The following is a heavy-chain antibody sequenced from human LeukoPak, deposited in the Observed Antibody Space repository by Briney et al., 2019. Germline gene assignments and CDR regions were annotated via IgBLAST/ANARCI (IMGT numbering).Heavy chain of an antibody. CDR2: IIPILGIA. V-gene: IGHV1-69*04. J-gene: IGHJ4*02. Sequence: GASVKVSCKASGGTFSSYAISWVRQAPGQGLEWMERIIPILGIANYAQKFQGRVTITADKSTSTAYMELSSLRSEDTAVYYCARDRSLYYDSMDWGQGTLVTVSS. CDR3: ARDRSLYYDSMD. CDR1: GGTFSSYA. D-gene: IGHD3-22*01.